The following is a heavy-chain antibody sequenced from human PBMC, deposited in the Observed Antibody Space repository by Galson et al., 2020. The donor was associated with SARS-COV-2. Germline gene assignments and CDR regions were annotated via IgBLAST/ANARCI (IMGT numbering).Heavy chain of an antibody. CDR3: ARDYDFWSGYYGWFDP. CDR1: GFTFSSSG. J-gene: IGHJ5*02. V-gene: IGHV3-33*01. D-gene: IGHD3-3*01. CDR2: IWYDGSNT. Sequence: GGSLRLTCAASGFTFSSSGMHWVRQAPGTGLEWVAVIWYDGSNTYYADSVKGRFTISRDNSKNTLYLHMNSLRAEDTAVYYCARDYDFWSGYYGWFDPCGQGTLVTVSS.